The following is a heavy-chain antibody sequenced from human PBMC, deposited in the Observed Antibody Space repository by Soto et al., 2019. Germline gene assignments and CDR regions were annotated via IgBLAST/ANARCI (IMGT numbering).Heavy chain of an antibody. Sequence: PGGSLRLSCAASGFIFSNYVMSWVRQAPGKGLEWVSAISGSGGSTYYADSVKGRFTISRDNSKNTLYLQMNSLRAEDTAVYYCAKGGDSSSSWYYYGMDVWGQGTTVTVSS. CDR3: AKGGDSSSSWYYYGMDV. CDR2: ISGSGGST. D-gene: IGHD6-6*01. V-gene: IGHV3-23*01. J-gene: IGHJ6*02. CDR1: GFIFSNYV.